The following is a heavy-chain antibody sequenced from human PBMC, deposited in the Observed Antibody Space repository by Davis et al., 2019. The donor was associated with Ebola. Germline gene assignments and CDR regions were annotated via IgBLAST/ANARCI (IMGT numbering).Heavy chain of an antibody. Sequence: MPSETLSLTCTVSGGSISSYFWGWVRQPPGKGLEWIGTISYSGTTYYSPSLGGRVTISVDTSNNQFSLKVTSVTAADTAVYYCARHYSSGWYYYFDYWGQGTLVTVSS. D-gene: IGHD6-19*01. CDR1: GGSISSYF. J-gene: IGHJ4*02. CDR3: ARHYSSGWYYYFDY. V-gene: IGHV4-39*01. CDR2: ISYSGTT.